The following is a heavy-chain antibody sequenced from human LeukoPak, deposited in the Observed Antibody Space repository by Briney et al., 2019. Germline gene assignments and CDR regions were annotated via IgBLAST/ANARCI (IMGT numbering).Heavy chain of an antibody. J-gene: IGHJ3*02. CDR3: ARVKFNYGDHAFDI. CDR2: ITPNSGGT. D-gene: IGHD4/OR15-4a*01. V-gene: IGHV1-2*06. CDR1: GYTFTGYY. Sequence: GASVKVSCKASGYTFTGYYMHWVRQAPGQGLEWMGRITPNSGGTNYAQKFQGRVTMTRDTSISTAYMELSRLRSDDTAVYYCARVKFNYGDHAFDIWGQGTMVTVSS.